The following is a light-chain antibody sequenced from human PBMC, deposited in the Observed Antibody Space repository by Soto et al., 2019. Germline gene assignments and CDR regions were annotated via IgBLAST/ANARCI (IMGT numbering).Light chain of an antibody. Sequence: QSVLTQPPSVSGAPGQRVTISCTGSSSNIGAGYDVHWYQQLPGTAPKLLIYGNSNRSSGVPDRFSGSKSGTSASLAITGLQAEDEADYYCQSYDSSLSGWVFRGGTKVTVL. CDR1: SSNIGAGYD. V-gene: IGLV1-40*01. CDR2: GNS. CDR3: QSYDSSLSGWV. J-gene: IGLJ3*02.